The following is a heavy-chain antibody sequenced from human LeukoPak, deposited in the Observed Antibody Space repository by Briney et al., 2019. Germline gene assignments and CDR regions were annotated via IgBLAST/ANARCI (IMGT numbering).Heavy chain of an antibody. CDR1: GGSMSSYY. J-gene: IGHJ4*02. D-gene: IGHD6-19*01. V-gene: IGHV4-59*12. Sequence: SETLSLTCTVSGGSMSSYYWSWIRQPPGKGLEWIGYMYYSGSINYNPSLKSRVTISVDKSKTQFSLKLTSVTAADTAVYYCATAAEWLGTYYFDYWGQGTLVTVSS. CDR2: MYYSGSI. CDR3: ATAAEWLGTYYFDY.